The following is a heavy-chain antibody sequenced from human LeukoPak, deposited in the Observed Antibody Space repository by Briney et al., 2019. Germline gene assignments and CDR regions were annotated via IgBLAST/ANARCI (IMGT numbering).Heavy chain of an antibody. CDR1: GFTFSGSA. CDR2: IRSKANSYAT. J-gene: IGHJ3*02. CDR3: TRRYYYDSSGYRPSDAFDI. Sequence: GGSLRLSCAASGFTFSGSAMHWVRQASGKGLEWVGRIRSKANSYATAYAASVKGRFTISRDDSKNTAYLQMNSLKTEDTAVYYCTRRYYYDSSGYRPSDAFDIWGQGTMVTVSS. V-gene: IGHV3-73*01. D-gene: IGHD3-22*01.